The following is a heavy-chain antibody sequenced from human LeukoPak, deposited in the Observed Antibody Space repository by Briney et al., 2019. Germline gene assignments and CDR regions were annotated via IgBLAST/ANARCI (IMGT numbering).Heavy chain of an antibody. D-gene: IGHD2-2*01. J-gene: IGHJ6*03. CDR1: GYSISSGYY. CDR3: ARLRCSSTSCPFYYYYYMDV. V-gene: IGHV4-38-2*01. CDR2: IYDSGST. Sequence: PSETLSLTCAVSGYSISSGYYWGWIRQPQGKGLEWIGSIYDSGSTYYNPSLKSRVTISVDTSKNQFSLKLSSVTAADTAVYYCARLRCSSTSCPFYYYYYMDVWGKGTTVTVSS.